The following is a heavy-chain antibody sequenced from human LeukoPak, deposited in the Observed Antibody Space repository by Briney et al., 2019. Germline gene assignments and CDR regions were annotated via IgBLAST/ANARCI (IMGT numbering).Heavy chain of an antibody. D-gene: IGHD5-18*01. J-gene: IGHJ2*01. V-gene: IGHV3-30*18. Sequence: GGSLRLSCAASGFTLSSFGMHWVRQAPGKGLEWVAVISDDGSNRYYADSAKGRFTISRDNSKNTLYLQMNSLRAEDTAVYYCAKDADTATIIYWYFDLWGRGTLVTVSS. CDR3: AKDADTATIIYWYFDL. CDR2: ISDDGSNR. CDR1: GFTLSSFG.